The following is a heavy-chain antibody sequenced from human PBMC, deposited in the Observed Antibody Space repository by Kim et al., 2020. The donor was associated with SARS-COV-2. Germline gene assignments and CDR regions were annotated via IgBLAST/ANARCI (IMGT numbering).Heavy chain of an antibody. J-gene: IGHJ4*02. Sequence: GGSLRLSCAASGFTFSSYSMNWVRQAPGRGLEWVSSISSSSSYIYYADSVKGRFTISRDNAKNSLYLQMNSLRAEDTAVYYCAREGTKGSGSYLFPLDYWGQGTLVTVSS. CDR2: ISSSSSYI. CDR1: GFTFSSYS. CDR3: AREGTKGSGSYLFPLDY. V-gene: IGHV3-21*01. D-gene: IGHD3-10*01.